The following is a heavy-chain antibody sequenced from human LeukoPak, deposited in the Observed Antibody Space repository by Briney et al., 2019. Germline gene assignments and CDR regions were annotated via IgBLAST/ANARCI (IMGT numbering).Heavy chain of an antibody. CDR2: ISGNGGNT. D-gene: IGHD1-7*01. Sequence: AGSLRLSCATSGFTFDDYAMHWVRQAPGKGLEWVSLISGNGGNTYYADSVKGRFTISRDNSKNSLYLQMNSLRTEDTALYYCAKDISNWNSRHFDYWGQGTLVTVSS. CDR1: GFTFDDYA. CDR3: AKDISNWNSRHFDY. J-gene: IGHJ4*02. V-gene: IGHV3-43*02.